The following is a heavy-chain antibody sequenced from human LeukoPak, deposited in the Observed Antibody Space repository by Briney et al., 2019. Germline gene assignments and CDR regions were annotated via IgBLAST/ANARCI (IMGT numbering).Heavy chain of an antibody. CDR1: GSTSTTYY. D-gene: IGHD3-9*01. CDR2: IHPTTDTA. CDR3: ASGDDPNYEVLTGYYNYHWRDP. V-gene: IGHV1-46*01. Sequence: ASGKVSCKASGSTSTTYYIHRARQARGQGLEWRGVIHPTTDTARYAQKFQGRVTMTSDTSTNTVYMEVKSLRSEDSAVYYCASGDDPNYEVLTGYYNYHWRDPWGQGTLVTVSS. J-gene: IGHJ5*02.